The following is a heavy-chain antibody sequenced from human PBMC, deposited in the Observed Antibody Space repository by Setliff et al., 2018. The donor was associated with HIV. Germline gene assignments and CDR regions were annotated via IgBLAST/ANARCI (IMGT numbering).Heavy chain of an antibody. J-gene: IGHJ2*01. Sequence: GGSLRLSCAAPGFTFSSYAMSWVRQAPGKGLEWVSEISGSGGSTYYADSVKGRFTISRDKSKNTLYLQMNSLRAEDTAVYYCAKGLFSRYFDLWGRGTLVTVSS. V-gene: IGHV3-23*01. CDR3: AKGLFSRYFDL. CDR1: GFTFSSYA. CDR2: ISGSGGST. D-gene: IGHD3-22*01.